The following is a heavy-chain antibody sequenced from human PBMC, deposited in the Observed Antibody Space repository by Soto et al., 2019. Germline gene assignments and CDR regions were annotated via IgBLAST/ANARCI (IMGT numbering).Heavy chain of an antibody. V-gene: IGHV1-18*01. CDR1: GYTFTSYG. CDR2: ISAYNGNT. D-gene: IGHD3-16*01. Sequence: ASVKVSCKASGYTFTSYGISWVRQAPGQGLEWMGWISAYNGNTNYAQKLQGRVTMTTDTSTSTAYMELRSLRSDDTAVYYCARDRDYDSYYYYGMDVWGQGTTVTVSS. J-gene: IGHJ6*02. CDR3: ARDRDYDSYYYYGMDV.